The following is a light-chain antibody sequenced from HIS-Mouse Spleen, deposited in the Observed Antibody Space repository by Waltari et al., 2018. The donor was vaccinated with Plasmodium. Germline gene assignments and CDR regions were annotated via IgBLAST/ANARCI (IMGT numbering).Light chain of an antibody. CDR3: QAWDSSTVV. Sequence: SYELTQPPSVSASPGQTASITCSGDKLGDKYACLYQQKPGQSPVLVIYQDSKRPSGIPERFSGSNSGNTATLTISGTQAMDEADYYCQAWDSSTVVFGGGTKLTVL. CDR2: QDS. CDR1: KLGDKY. J-gene: IGLJ2*01. V-gene: IGLV3-1*01.